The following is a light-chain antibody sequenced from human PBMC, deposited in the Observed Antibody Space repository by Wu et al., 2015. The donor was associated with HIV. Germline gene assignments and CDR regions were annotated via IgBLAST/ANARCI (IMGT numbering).Light chain of an antibody. CDR3: QQLNSFPLT. CDR1: QDIFTY. V-gene: IGKV1-13*02. Sequence: IQLTQSPSSLSASIGDGVNITCRASQDIFTYLAWYQQTPGKAPRVLIYDASTLQSGVSSRFSGSGSGADFTLTISGPQREDFAVYFCQQLNSFPLTFGQGSRLEI. CDR2: DAS. J-gene: IGKJ5*01.